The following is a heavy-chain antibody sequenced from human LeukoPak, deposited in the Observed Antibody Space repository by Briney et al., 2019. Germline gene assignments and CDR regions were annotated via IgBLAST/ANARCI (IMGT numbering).Heavy chain of an antibody. CDR1: SSTFSPYS. CDR2: ISSSSSYI. J-gene: IGHJ6*03. Sequence: PGRSLRLSCAASSSTFSPYSMNWVRQAPRKGLEWVSSISSSSSYIYYADSVKGRFTISRDNAKDSLCLQMNSLRAEDPAVYYCAAGHPYSSSFYYYYYMDVWGKGTTVTVSS. D-gene: IGHD6-6*01. CDR3: AAGHPYSSSFYYYYYMDV. V-gene: IGHV3-21*01.